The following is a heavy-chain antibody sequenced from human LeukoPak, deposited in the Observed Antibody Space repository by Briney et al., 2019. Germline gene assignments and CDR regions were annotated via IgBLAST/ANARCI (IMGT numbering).Heavy chain of an antibody. CDR1: GFTFSSDA. J-gene: IGHJ4*02. Sequence: SVESLRLSCAPSGFTFSSDAMSCVPRAPGQGLEWVRAISGSGGSTYYEDSVKGRFNISRDNSQNPLYLQMDSLRADDTAVYYCAKVREVMFRGPQDYWGQGTLVTVSS. CDR2: ISGSGGST. D-gene: IGHD3-10*01. V-gene: IGHV3-23*01. CDR3: AKVREVMFRGPQDY.